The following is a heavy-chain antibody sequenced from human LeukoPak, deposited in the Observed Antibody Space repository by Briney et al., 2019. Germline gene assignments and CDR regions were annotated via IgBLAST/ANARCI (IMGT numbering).Heavy chain of an antibody. D-gene: IGHD6-13*01. J-gene: IGHJ4*02. CDR2: IDTGGST. Sequence: GSLGLSCAGSGFIVINNYMSWVRQAPGKGLEWVSVIDTGGSTYYAYSVKGRFTISRDNSKNTLYLQMNSLRVEDTAVYHCARGQQLEHWGQGTLVTVSS. CDR3: ARGQQLEH. CDR1: GFIVINNY. V-gene: IGHV3-53*01.